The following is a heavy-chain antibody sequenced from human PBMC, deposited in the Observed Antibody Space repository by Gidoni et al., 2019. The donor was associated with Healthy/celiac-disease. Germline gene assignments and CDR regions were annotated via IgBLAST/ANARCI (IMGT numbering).Heavy chain of an antibody. V-gene: IGHV3-48*01. J-gene: IGHJ6*02. CDR2: ISSSSSTI. D-gene: IGHD1-7*01. CDR3: ARLLCITGTRCAGYYYGMDV. CDR1: GFTFRSYS. Sequence: EVQLVESGGGLVQPGGSLRLSCAASGFTFRSYSMNWVRQAPGKGLEWVSYISSSSSTIYYADSVKGRFTISRDNAKNSLYLQMNSLRAEDTAVYYCARLLCITGTRCAGYYYGMDVWGQGTTVTVSS.